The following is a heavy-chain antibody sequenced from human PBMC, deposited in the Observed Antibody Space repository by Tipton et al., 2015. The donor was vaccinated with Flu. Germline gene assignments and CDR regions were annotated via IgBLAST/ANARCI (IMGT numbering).Heavy chain of an antibody. V-gene: IGHV4-38-2*01. CDR2: VYHTGTT. CDR1: GYSISSGYY. J-gene: IGHJ4*02. Sequence: TLSLTCAVSGYSISSGYYWGWIRQPLGRGLEWLANVYHTGTTFYKPSLRSRLTISVDTSKNQISLKLTSVSVADTAVYYCARSSTRGESDFWGQGILVTVSS. CDR3: ARSSTRGESDF. D-gene: IGHD3-16*01.